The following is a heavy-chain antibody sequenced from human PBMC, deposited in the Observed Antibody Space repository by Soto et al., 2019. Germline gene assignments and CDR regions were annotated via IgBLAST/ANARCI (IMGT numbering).Heavy chain of an antibody. CDR1: GFTFRSYA. CDR3: AKGSGDCGGDCFGMDV. Sequence: RLSCAASGFTFRSYAMSWVRQVPGKGLEWVSTISGSGVATYYADSVRGRFTISRDTSKNTLSLQMNSLRAGDTAVYYCAKGSGDCGGDCFGMDVWGQGTTVTVSS. D-gene: IGHD2-21*02. J-gene: IGHJ6*02. V-gene: IGHV3-23*01. CDR2: ISGSGVAT.